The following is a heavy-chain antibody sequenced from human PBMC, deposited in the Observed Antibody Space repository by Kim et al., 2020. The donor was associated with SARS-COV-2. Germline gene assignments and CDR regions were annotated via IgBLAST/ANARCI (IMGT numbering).Heavy chain of an antibody. CDR3: AKDRQYCSGGSCFDP. CDR2: ISYDGSNK. J-gene: IGHJ5*02. D-gene: IGHD2-15*01. CDR1: GFTFSSYG. V-gene: IGHV3-30*18. Sequence: GGSLRLSCAASGFTFSSYGMHWVRQAPGKGLEWVAVISYDGSNKYYADSVKGRFTISRDNSKNTLYLQMNSLRAEDTAVYYCAKDRQYCSGGSCFDPWGQGTLVTVSS.